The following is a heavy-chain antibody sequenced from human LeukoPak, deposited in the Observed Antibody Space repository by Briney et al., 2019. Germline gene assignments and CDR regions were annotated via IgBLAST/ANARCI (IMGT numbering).Heavy chain of an antibody. D-gene: IGHD5/OR15-5a*01. CDR2: IPSDGLRA. CDR1: GFSLSAHG. Sequence: GGSLTLSCAASGFSLSAHGIHWVRQAPGKGLEWLAAIPSDGLRAYYEGSVKARFTVSRDQNTVFLRMYSLRPEDTAVSFCAREHAIYFYSVLDVWGQGTTVTVSS. CDR3: AREHAIYFYSVLDV. J-gene: IGHJ6*02. V-gene: IGHV3-30*03.